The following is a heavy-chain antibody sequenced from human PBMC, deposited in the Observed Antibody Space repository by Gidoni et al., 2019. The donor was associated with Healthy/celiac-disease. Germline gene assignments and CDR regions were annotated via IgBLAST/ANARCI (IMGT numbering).Heavy chain of an antibody. CDR3: ARGGMMPPRGNWFDP. V-gene: IGHV6-1*01. D-gene: IGHD3-10*01. CDR2: TSYSSKWYN. J-gene: IGHJ5*02. Sequence: QVQLQQSGPGLVKPSQALSLPFAIPGDGVSSNSAAWHWIRQSPSRGLEWLGRTSYSSKWYNDYAVSVKRRITINPDTSKNQFSLHLHSVTPEDTAVYYCARGGMMPPRGNWFDPWGQGTLVTVSS. CDR1: GDGVSSNSAA.